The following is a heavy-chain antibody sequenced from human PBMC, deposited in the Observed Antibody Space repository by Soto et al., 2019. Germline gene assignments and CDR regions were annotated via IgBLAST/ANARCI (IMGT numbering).Heavy chain of an antibody. V-gene: IGHV1-58*02. J-gene: IGHJ3*01. CDR3: AADSTSQNVDWVSEGAFDV. D-gene: IGHD3-9*01. CDR1: GFTFSSSA. CDR2: IVVGSGDR. Sequence: QMQLVQSGPEVKKPGTSVKVSCKASGFTFSSSAIQWVRQARGQGLEWIGWIVVGSGDRNHAQKFQGRVTLTRDMSTNTASMGLSSLTSDDTAVYYCAADSTSQNVDWVSEGAFDVWGQGTMVTVSS.